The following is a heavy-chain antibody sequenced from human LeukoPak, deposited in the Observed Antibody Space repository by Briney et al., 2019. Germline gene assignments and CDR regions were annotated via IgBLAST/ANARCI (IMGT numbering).Heavy chain of an antibody. Sequence: SVKVSCKASGGTFSSYAISWVRQAPGQGLEWMGGIIPIFGTANYAQKFQGRVTITTDESTSTAYMELSSLRSEDTAVYYCARPDTYYYDSSGYYHPLDYWGQGTLITVSS. J-gene: IGHJ4*02. D-gene: IGHD3-22*01. CDR2: IIPIFGTA. V-gene: IGHV1-69*05. CDR1: GGTFSSYA. CDR3: ARPDTYYYDSSGYYHPLDY.